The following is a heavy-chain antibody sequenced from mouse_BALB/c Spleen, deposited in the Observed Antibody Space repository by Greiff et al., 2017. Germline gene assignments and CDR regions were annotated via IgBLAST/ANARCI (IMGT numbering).Heavy chain of an antibody. J-gene: IGHJ2*01. CDR2: ISSGGSYT. D-gene: IGHD3-3*01. Sequence: EVKLVESGGGLVKPGGSLKLSCAASGFTFSSYTMSWVRQTPEKRLEWVATISSGGSYTYYPDSVKGRFTISRDNAKNTLYLQMSSLKSEDTAMYYCTRGDLPFDYWGQGTTLTVSS. V-gene: IGHV5-6-4*01. CDR3: TRGDLPFDY. CDR1: GFTFSSYT.